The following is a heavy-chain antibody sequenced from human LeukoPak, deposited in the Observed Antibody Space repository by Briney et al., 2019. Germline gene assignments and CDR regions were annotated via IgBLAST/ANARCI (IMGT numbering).Heavy chain of an antibody. J-gene: IGHJ6*02. CDR2: IKQDGSEK. CDR1: GFTFSSYW. D-gene: IGHD4-17*01. Sequence: GGSLRLSCAASGFTFSSYWMSWVRQAPGKGLEWVANIKQDGSEKYYVDSVKGRFTISRDNAKNSLYLQMNSLRAEDTAVYYCARSSMDDWDYGDYRDYYGMDVWGQGTTVTVSS. CDR3: ARSSMDDWDYGDYRDYYGMDV. V-gene: IGHV3-7*01.